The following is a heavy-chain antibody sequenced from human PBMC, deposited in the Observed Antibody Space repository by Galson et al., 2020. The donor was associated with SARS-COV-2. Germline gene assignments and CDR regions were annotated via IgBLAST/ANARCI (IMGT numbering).Heavy chain of an antibody. J-gene: IGHJ4*02. CDR3: TRHSSGDY. CDR1: GFSLSDYW. D-gene: IGHD3-22*01. CDR2: INSYGNST. V-gene: IGHV3-74*01. Sequence: GGSLRLSCAASGFSLSDYWMHWVRQAPGKGLVWVSRINSYGNSTNYADSVRGRFTVSRDNAKNVLYLQINSLRAEDTAVYYCTRHSSGDYWGQGTLVTVSP.